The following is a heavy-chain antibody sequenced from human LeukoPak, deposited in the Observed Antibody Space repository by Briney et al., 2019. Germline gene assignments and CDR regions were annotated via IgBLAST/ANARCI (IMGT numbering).Heavy chain of an antibody. J-gene: IGHJ4*02. CDR1: GFTFSSYS. CDR2: ISSSSSYI. D-gene: IGHD2-2*01. Sequence: GGSLRLSCAASGFTFSSYSMNWVRQAPGKGLEWVSSISSSSSYIYYADSVKGRFTISRDNAKNSLYLQMNSLRAEDTAVYYCAKDVPLNVPADLFDYWGQGTLVTVSS. CDR3: AKDVPLNVPADLFDY. V-gene: IGHV3-21*01.